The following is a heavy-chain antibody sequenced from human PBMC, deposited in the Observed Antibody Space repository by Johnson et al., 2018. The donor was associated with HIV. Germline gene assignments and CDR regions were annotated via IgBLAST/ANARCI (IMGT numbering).Heavy chain of an antibody. CDR2: INSDGSST. CDR1: GFTFSSYW. Sequence: VQLVESGGGLVQPGGSLRLSCAASGFTFSSYWMHWVRQAPGKGLVWVSRINSDGSSTSYADSVKGRFTISRDNAQNTLYLQMNSLRAEETALCYCARGIRSGGMDGGGSSDAVDSWGQGTMGTVSS. J-gene: IGHJ3*02. V-gene: IGHV3-74*01. D-gene: IGHD1-26*01. CDR3: ARGIRSGGMDGGGSSDAVDS.